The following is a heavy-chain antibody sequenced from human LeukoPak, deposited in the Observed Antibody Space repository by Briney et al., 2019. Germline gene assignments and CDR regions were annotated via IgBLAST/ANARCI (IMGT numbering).Heavy chain of an antibody. CDR1: GGTFSSYA. V-gene: IGHV1-69*13. D-gene: IGHD7-27*01. CDR2: IIPIFGTA. J-gene: IGHJ4*02. Sequence: ASVKVSCKASGGTFSSYAISWVRQAPGQGLEWMGGIIPIFGTANYAQKFQGRVTITADESTSTAYMELSSLRSEDTAVYYCARAAELGTYFDYWGQGALVTVSS. CDR3: ARAAELGTYFDY.